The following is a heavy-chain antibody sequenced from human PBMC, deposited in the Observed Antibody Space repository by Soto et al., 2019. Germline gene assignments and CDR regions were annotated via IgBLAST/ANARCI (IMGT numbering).Heavy chain of an antibody. J-gene: IGHJ6*03. Sequence: PGESLKISCKGSGYDFTSYWIVWVRQMPGKGLEWIGIIYPGDSDTTYSPSFQGQVTISADKSISTAYLQWSSLKASDTAIYYCGRRWLSGYGRYYMDVWGKGTTVTVSS. D-gene: IGHD5-12*01. CDR2: IYPGDSDT. CDR1: GYDFTSYW. CDR3: GRRWLSGYGRYYMDV. V-gene: IGHV5-51*01.